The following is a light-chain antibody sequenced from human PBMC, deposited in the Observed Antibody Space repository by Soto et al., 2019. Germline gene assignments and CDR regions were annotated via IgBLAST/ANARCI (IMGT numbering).Light chain of an antibody. J-gene: IGKJ5*01. CDR2: GAS. Sequence: IVLTQSPATLSLSPGERATLCCRASQSVSSYLAWYQQKPGQAPRLLIYGASSRATGIPDRFSGSGSGTDFTLTISSLQPEDFATYYCQQANSFPLTFGQGTRLEIK. CDR1: QSVSSY. V-gene: IGKV3-11*01. CDR3: QQANSFPLT.